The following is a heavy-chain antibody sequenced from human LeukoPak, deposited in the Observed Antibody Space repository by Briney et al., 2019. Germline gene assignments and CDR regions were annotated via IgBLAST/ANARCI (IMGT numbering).Heavy chain of an antibody. J-gene: IGHJ4*02. V-gene: IGHV1-2*02. CDR3: ARVGMDGY. CDR1: GYTFTDYY. CDR2: INPNSGGT. Sequence: ASVTVSFKGSGYTFTDYYMHWVRQAPGQGLEWMGWINPNSGGTNYAQKFQGRVTMTRDTSISTAYMELSRLRSDDTAVYYCARVGMDGYWGQGTLVTVSS. D-gene: IGHD1-26*01.